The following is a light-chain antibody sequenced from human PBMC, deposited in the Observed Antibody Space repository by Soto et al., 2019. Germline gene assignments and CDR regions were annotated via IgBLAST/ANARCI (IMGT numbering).Light chain of an antibody. V-gene: IGKV3-20*01. CDR3: QQYETSPYT. CDR2: SAS. J-gene: IGKJ2*01. Sequence: EIVLTQSPGTLSLSPGERATLSCRASQTLSSSHLAWYHQKPGQAPRLLIFSASGRPTGIPDRFSGSGSGTDFTLTINRLEPEDFAVYYCQQYETSPYTFGQGTKLEIK. CDR1: QTLSSSH.